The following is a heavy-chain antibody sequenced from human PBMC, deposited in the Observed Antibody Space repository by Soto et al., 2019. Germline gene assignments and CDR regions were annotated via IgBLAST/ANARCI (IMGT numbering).Heavy chain of an antibody. CDR2: IKQDGSEN. Sequence: EVQLVESGGGLVQPGGSLRLSCAASGFTFSSYWMSWVRQAPGKGLEWVANIKQDGSENYYVDSVKGRFTISRDNAKNSLYLQMNSLRAEDTAVYYCARDHLGYCSGGSCNGAEYLDYWGQGTLVTVSA. V-gene: IGHV3-7*04. J-gene: IGHJ4*02. CDR3: ARDHLGYCSGGSCNGAEYLDY. CDR1: GFTFSSYW. D-gene: IGHD2-15*01.